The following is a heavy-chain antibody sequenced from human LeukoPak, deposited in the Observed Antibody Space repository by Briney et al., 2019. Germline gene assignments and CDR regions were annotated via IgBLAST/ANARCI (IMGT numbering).Heavy chain of an antibody. CDR2: IYYSGST. J-gene: IGHJ6*02. V-gene: IGHV4-59*01. D-gene: IGHD6-19*01. CDR3: ARVKQWLVRSYYYYYGMDV. CDR1: GGSISSYY. Sequence: SETLSLTCTVSGGSISSYYWSWIRQPPGKGLEWIGYIYYSGSTNYNPSLKSRVTISVDTSKNQFSLKLSSVTAADTAVYYCARVKQWLVRSYYYYYGMDVWGQGTTVTVPS.